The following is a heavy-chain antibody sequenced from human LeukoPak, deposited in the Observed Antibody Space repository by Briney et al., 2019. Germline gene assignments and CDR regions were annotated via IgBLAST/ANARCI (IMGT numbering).Heavy chain of an antibody. D-gene: IGHD2/OR15-2a*01. CDR1: GFTLTTYD. CDR3: ANTSMLREMTGY. Sequence: GGSVTLPCAASGFTLTTYDMSWLRKAPGKGLEWVSTISVSCINTYCADSLKGRVTIARDNSKNTLSLQMNSLRADDTAVYYCANTSMLREMTGYWCRGTLVTVSS. J-gene: IGHJ4*02. V-gene: IGHV3-23*01. CDR2: ISVSCINT.